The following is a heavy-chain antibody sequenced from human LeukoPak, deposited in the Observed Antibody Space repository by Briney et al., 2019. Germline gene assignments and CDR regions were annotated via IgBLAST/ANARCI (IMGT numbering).Heavy chain of an antibody. V-gene: IGHV3-15*01. CDR2: IKSKADGGAT. D-gene: IGHD6-13*01. CDR3: TTEQQLVLVRFDP. Sequence: GGSLRLSCAASGFTFTNAWMSWVRQAPGKGLEWVGRIKSKADGGATDYAAPVKGRFTISRDDSKNTLYLRMSSLKTEDSAVYYGTTEQQLVLVRFDPWGQGTLVTVSS. J-gene: IGHJ5*02. CDR1: GFTFTNAW.